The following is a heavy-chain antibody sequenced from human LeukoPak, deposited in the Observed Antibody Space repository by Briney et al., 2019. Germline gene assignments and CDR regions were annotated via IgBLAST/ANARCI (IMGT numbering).Heavy chain of an antibody. CDR3: ARDLGYSSGPNY. CDR1: GFSFSSFS. J-gene: IGHJ4*02. V-gene: IGHV3-21*01. Sequence: GSLRLSCAASGFSFSSFSMNWVRQAPGKGLEWVSYISGGSSFTYYVDSVKGRFPISRDNAKNSLYLQMNSLRAEDTAVYYCARDLGYSSGPNYWGQGTRVTVSS. D-gene: IGHD6-19*01. CDR2: ISGGSSFT.